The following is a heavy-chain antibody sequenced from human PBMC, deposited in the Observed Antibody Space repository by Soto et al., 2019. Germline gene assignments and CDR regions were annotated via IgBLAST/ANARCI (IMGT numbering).Heavy chain of an antibody. Sequence: RASVKVSCKASGGTFSSYAISWVRQAPGQGLEWMGGIIPIFGTANYAQKFQGRVTITADESTSTAYMELSSLRSEDTAVYYCARGPPTNTVNYYYYGMDVWGQGTTVTVSS. CDR1: GGTFSSYA. D-gene: IGHD4-17*01. CDR3: ARGPPTNTVNYYYYGMDV. V-gene: IGHV1-69*13. CDR2: IIPIFGTA. J-gene: IGHJ6*02.